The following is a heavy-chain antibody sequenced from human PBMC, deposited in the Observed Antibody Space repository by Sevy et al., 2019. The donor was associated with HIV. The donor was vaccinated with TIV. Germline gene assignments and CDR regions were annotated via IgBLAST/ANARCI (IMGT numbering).Heavy chain of an antibody. J-gene: IGHJ6*02. CDR3: ARSGGYSDYGMDV. D-gene: IGHD5-12*01. V-gene: IGHV3-13*05. CDR2: VGPAGDQ. CDR1: GFTFSSYD. Sequence: GGSLRLSCVAAGFTFSSYDMHWVRQVTGKGLEWISGVGPAGDQFYPGSVKGRLTISRENAKNSFYLQMNNLRAGDTAMYYCARSGGYSDYGMDVWGQGTTVTVSS.